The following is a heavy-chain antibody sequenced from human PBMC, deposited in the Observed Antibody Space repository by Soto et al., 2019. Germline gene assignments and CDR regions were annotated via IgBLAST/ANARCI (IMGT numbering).Heavy chain of an antibody. CDR2: ISGDSNYI. CDR3: ARVPYGSGSAWYFDL. D-gene: IGHD6-19*01. V-gene: IGHV3-21*01. CDR1: GFTFSSCS. Sequence: EVQLVESGGGLVKPGGSLRLSCAASGFTFSSCSMNWVRQAPGKGLEWLSSISGDSNYIYDADSVKGRFTISRDNAKNSLYLHINSLRAEDTAVYYCARVPYGSGSAWYFDLWGRGTLVTVSS. J-gene: IGHJ2*01.